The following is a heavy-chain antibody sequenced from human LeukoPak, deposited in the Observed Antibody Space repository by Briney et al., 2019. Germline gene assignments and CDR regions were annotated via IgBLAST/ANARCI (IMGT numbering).Heavy chain of an antibody. D-gene: IGHD2-15*01. CDR1: GGSISSSSYY. CDR3: ARVTLRLGYCSGGSCYHFDY. V-gene: IGHV4-39*07. CDR2: IYYSGST. Sequence: SETLSLTCTVSGGSISSSSYYWGWIRQPPGKGLEWIGSIYYSGSTYYNPSLKSRVTISVDTSKNQFSLKLSSVTAADTAVYYCARVTLRLGYCSGGSCYHFDYWGQGTLVTVSS. J-gene: IGHJ4*02.